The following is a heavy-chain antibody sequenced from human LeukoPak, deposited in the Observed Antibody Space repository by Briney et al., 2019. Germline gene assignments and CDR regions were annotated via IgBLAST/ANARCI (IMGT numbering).Heavy chain of an antibody. Sequence: ASVKVSCKASGYTFTSHGISWVRQVPGQGLEWMGWINPNSDGTNYAQKFQGRVTMTRDTSISTAYMELSRLRSDDTAVYYCARARRGGYCGGDCYTYYFDYWGQGTLVTVSS. D-gene: IGHD2-21*02. V-gene: IGHV1-2*02. CDR2: INPNSDGT. J-gene: IGHJ4*02. CDR3: ARARRGGYCGGDCYTYYFDY. CDR1: GYTFTSHG.